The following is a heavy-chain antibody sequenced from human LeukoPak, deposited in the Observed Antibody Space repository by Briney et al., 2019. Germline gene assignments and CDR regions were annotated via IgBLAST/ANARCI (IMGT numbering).Heavy chain of an antibody. CDR2: IKQDGSEK. J-gene: IGHJ2*01. CDR3: ARDAYFAL. CDR1: GFTFSTYW. D-gene: IGHD2-21*01. Sequence: PGGSLRLSCAASGFTFSTYWMSWVRQAPGKGLEWVANIKQDGSEKYYMDSVKGRLTISRDSAKNSLYLQMNSLRAEDTAMYYCARDAYFALWGRGTLVTVSS. V-gene: IGHV3-7*04.